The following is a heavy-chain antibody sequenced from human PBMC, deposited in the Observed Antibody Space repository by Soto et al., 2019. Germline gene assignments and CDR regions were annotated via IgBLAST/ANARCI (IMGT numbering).Heavy chain of an antibody. CDR2: IYHNGSP. V-gene: IGHV4-4*02. Sequence: PSETLSLTCVVSGVSISSTNWWTWVRQPPGKRLEWIGEIYHNGSPTYSPSLRGRATISVDKSNNQFSLRLRSVTAADTAVYYCARDQNGSGNYYTRYFDYWGQGTLVTVSS. D-gene: IGHD3-10*01. J-gene: IGHJ4*02. CDR1: GVSISSTNW. CDR3: ARDQNGSGNYYTRYFDY.